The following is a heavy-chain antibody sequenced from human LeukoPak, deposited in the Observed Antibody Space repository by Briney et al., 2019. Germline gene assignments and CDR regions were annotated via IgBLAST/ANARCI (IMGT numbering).Heavy chain of an antibody. CDR1: GFTFSRYW. J-gene: IGHJ4*02. CDR2: VHSDGSST. CDR3: AREGLGYSYGY. D-gene: IGHD5-18*01. V-gene: IGHV3-74*01. Sequence: GGSLRLSCAASGFTFSRYWMHWVRQAPGKGLVWVSRVHSDGSSTYYADSVKGLFTISRDNAKNTLYLQMNSLRAEDTAVYYCAREGLGYSYGYWGQGTLVTVSS.